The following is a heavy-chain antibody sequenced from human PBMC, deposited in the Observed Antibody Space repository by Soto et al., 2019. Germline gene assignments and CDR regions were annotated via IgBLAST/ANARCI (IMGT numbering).Heavy chain of an antibody. CDR2: IKSKTDGGTT. Sequence: TGGSLRLSCAASGFTFSNAWMSWVRQAPGKGLEWVGRIKSKTDGGTTDYAAPVKGRFTISRDDSKNTLYLQMNSLKTEDTAVYYYTTGLSSGWYGVSYYYYCMDVWGQGTTVTVSS. J-gene: IGHJ6*02. CDR3: TTGLSSGWYGVSYYYYCMDV. D-gene: IGHD6-19*01. V-gene: IGHV3-15*01. CDR1: GFTFSNAW.